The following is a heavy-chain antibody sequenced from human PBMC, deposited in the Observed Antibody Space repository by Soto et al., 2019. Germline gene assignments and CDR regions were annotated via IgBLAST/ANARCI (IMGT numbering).Heavy chain of an antibody. CDR1: GGTFKSYV. D-gene: IGHD2-8*01. CDR2: FIPLFGTP. Sequence: QVQLVQSGAEVKKPGSSVKVSCKASGGTFKSYVFSWVRQAPGQGLEWMGGFIPLFGTPNYAQKFQGRVTITADESTSTVYMDMSSLTSEDSAVYYCARGLTVYSAVLHSYYAMDVWGQGTTVTVSS. J-gene: IGHJ6*02. CDR3: ARGLTVYSAVLHSYYAMDV. V-gene: IGHV1-69*01.